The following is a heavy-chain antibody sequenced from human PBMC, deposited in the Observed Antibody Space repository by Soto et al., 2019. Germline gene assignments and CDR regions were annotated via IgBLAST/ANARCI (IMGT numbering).Heavy chain of an antibody. V-gene: IGHV3-30-3*01. D-gene: IGHD5-12*01. J-gene: IGHJ6*02. Sequence: GGSLRLSCAASGFTFSSYAMHWVRQAPGKGLEWVAVISYDGSNKYYADSVKGRFTISRDNSKNTLYLQMNSLRAEDTAVYYCAREPRDIVATIRTAGRYYYYGMDVWGQGTTVTVSS. CDR2: ISYDGSNK. CDR3: AREPRDIVATIRTAGRYYYYGMDV. CDR1: GFTFSSYA.